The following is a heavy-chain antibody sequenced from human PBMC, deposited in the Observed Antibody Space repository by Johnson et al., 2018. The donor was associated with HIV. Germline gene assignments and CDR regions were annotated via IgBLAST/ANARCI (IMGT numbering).Heavy chain of an antibody. D-gene: IGHD2-15*01. CDR2: IRYDGSNK. CDR1: GFTFSSYG. CDR3: ASYCSGVSCYRRSPSDAFDI. J-gene: IGHJ3*02. Sequence: QVQLVESGGGVVQPGGSLRLSCSASGFTFSSYGMHWVRQAPGKGLEWVAFIRYDGSNKYYADSVKGRFTISRDNSKNTLYLQMNSLRAEDTAVYYCASYCSGVSCYRRSPSDAFDIWGQGTMVTVSS. V-gene: IGHV3-30*02.